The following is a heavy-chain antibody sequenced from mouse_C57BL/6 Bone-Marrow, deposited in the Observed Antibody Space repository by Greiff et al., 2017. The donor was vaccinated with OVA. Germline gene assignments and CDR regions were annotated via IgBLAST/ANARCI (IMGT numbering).Heavy chain of an antibody. CDR2: IDPSDSYT. D-gene: IGHD3-3*01. Sequence: QVQLQQPGAELVMPGASVKLSCKASGYTFTSYWMHWVKQRPGQGLEWIGEIDPSDSYTNYNPKIKGKSTLTVDKSSSTAYMQHSSLTSEDAAVYYCARGGGTGYWGQGTTLTVSS. CDR3: ARGGGTGY. J-gene: IGHJ2*01. V-gene: IGHV1-69*01. CDR1: GYTFTSYW.